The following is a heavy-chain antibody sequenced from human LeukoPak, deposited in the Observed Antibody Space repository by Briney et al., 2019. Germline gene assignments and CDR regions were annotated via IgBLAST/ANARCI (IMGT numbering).Heavy chain of an antibody. CDR1: GFTFSEYY. CDR2: TRNKANSHTT. J-gene: IGHJ4*02. CDR3: TSCAYDYRFFEN. Sequence: GGSLRLSCAASGFTFSEYYMGWVRQTPGKGLEWVARTRNKANSHTTEYAASVKGRFTISRDDSKNSLYLQMNSLKTEDTAVYYCTSCAYDYRFFENWGQGTLVTVSS. D-gene: IGHD5-12*01. V-gene: IGHV3-72*01.